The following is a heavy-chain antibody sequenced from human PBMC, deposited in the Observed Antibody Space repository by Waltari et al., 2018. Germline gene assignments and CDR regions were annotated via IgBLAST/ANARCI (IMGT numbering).Heavy chain of an antibody. CDR3: ARRLILEWLSNNNWFDP. CDR1: GGSFSGYY. J-gene: IGHJ5*02. D-gene: IGHD3-3*01. V-gene: IGHV4-34*01. CDR2: INHSGST. Sequence: QVQLQQWGAGLLKPSETLSLTCAVYGGSFSGYYWSWIRQPPGKGLEWIGEINHSGSTNYNPSLKSRVTISVDTSKNQFSLKLSSVTAADTAVYYCARRLILEWLSNNNWFDPWGQGTLVTVSS.